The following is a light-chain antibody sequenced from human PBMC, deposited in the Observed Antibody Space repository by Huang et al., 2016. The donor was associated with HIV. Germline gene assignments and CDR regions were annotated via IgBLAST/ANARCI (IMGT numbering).Light chain of an antibody. V-gene: IGKV3-11*01. CDR2: DAS. J-gene: IGKJ2*01. Sequence: EIVLTQSPATLSLSPGDRTTLSCRTSQSISIYLAWYQQKPGQAHSLLIYDASNWASGIPARFSGSGSGTDFTLTISRLEPEDFAVYYCQHRRNWPPYTFGQGTKLEIK. CDR1: QSISIY. CDR3: QHRRNWPPYT.